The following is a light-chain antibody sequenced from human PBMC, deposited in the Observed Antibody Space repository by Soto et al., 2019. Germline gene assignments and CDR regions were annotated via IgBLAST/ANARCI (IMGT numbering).Light chain of an antibody. J-gene: IGLJ1*01. CDR3: RSFTTRSPYV. Sequence: QSALTQPASVSGSPGQSITISCTGTSSDIGTYNFVSWYQQHPGKAPKLMIYEVSNRPSGVSDRFSGSKSGNTASLTISGLRSEDEADYYCRSFTTRSPYVFGTGTKVTVL. V-gene: IGLV2-14*01. CDR2: EVS. CDR1: SSDIGTYNF.